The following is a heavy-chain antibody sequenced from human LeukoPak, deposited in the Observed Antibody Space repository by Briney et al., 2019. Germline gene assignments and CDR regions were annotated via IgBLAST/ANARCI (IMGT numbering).Heavy chain of an antibody. Sequence: GGSLRLSCAASGFTFSSYAMSWVRQAPGKGLEWVSAISGSGGSTHYADSVKGRFTISRDNSKNTLYLQMNSLRAEDTAVYYCAKWSDIVVVVAAIAPGYFDYWGQGTLVTVSS. J-gene: IGHJ4*02. V-gene: IGHV3-23*01. D-gene: IGHD2-15*01. CDR3: AKWSDIVVVVAAIAPGYFDY. CDR1: GFTFSSYA. CDR2: ISGSGGST.